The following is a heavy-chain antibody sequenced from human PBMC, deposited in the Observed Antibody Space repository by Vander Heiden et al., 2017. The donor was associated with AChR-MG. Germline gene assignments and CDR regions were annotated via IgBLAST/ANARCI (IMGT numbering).Heavy chain of an antibody. CDR3: TRQYSGTFRPYYYGMDV. Sequence: QLQLQESGPGLVKPSETLSLTCTVSGASISSSSYYWAWIRQPPGKGLEWIGSIYYRGSTYYNPSLESRVTMSVDTSKKQFSLRLSSATAADTALYYCTRQYSGTFRPYYYGMDVWGQGTTVTVSS. J-gene: IGHJ6*02. D-gene: IGHD5-12*01. CDR2: IYYRGST. V-gene: IGHV4-39*01. CDR1: GASISSSSYY.